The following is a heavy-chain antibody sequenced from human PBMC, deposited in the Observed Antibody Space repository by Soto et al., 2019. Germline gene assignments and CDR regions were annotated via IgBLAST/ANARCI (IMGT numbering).Heavy chain of an antibody. D-gene: IGHD4-17*01. CDR2: IYYSGST. CDR1: GGTIRSYY. CDR3: ARRYGASFDY. V-gene: IGHV4-59*01. Sequence: SQTLSLTWTVSGGTIRSYYWSWIRQPPGKGLEWIGYIYYSGSTNYNPSLKSRVTISVDTSKNQFSLKLSSVTAADTAVYYCARRYGASFDYWGQGTLVTVS. J-gene: IGHJ4*02.